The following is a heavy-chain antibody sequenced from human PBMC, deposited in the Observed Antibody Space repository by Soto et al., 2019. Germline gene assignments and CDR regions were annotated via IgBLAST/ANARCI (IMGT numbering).Heavy chain of an antibody. CDR3: ARGIYLKYGLDV. CDR1: EFTFNNYW. CDR2: INTDGSTT. V-gene: IGHV3-74*01. Sequence: EVQLVESGGGLVQPGGSLRLSCAASEFTFNNYWMHGVRQVPGKGLEWVSRINTDGSTTNYADSVMGRFTISRDNADNTVYLQMNSLIAEDTAVYYCARGIYLKYGLDVWGQGATVTVSS. J-gene: IGHJ6*02. D-gene: IGHD3-16*02.